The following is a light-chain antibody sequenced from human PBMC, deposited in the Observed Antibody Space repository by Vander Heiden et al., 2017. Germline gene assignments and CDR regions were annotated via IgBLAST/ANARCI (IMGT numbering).Light chain of an antibody. Sequence: SSELTQDPAVSVALGQTVRITCQGHSLRSYYASWYQQKPGQAPVLVIYGKNNRPSGIPDRFSGSSSGNTASLTITGAQAEDEADYYCNSQDSSGNQRVFGGGTKLTVL. CDR3: NSQDSSGNQRV. CDR2: GKN. CDR1: SLRSYY. J-gene: IGLJ3*02. V-gene: IGLV3-19*01.